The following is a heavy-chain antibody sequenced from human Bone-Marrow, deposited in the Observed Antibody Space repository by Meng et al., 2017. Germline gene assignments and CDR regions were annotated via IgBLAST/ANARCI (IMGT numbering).Heavy chain of an antibody. Sequence: ASVKVPCKTSGYTFTGYSLHWVRQAPGQGLEWMGRINPNRGGTNYAQNFQGRVTVTSDTSINTVYMELYRLRSDDAAVYYCARERGDSRGFDYWAQGTLVTVSS. CDR2: INPNRGGT. D-gene: IGHD3-22*01. V-gene: IGHV1-2*06. CDR3: ARERGDSRGFDY. J-gene: IGHJ4*02. CDR1: GYTFTGYS.